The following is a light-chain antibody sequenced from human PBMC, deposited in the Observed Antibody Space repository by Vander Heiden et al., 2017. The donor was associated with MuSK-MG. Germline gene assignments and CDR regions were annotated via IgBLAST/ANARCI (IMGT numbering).Light chain of an antibody. J-gene: IGKJ4*01. CDR3: QQDGSSPVT. CDR1: QSITSDY. CDR2: GAS. V-gene: IGKV3-20*01. Sequence: EIVLTQSPDILSSSPGDRATLSCRASQSITSDYLAWYRQKPGQAPRLLIYGASFRATGIPDRFSGSGSGRDFTLTIDRLEPEDFAMYYCQQDGSSPVTFGGGTKV.